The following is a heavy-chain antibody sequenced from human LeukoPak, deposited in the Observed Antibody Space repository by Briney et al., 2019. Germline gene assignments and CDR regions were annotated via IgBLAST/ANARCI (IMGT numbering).Heavy chain of an antibody. Sequence: GESLKISCKGSGYSFTSYWIGWVRQMPGKGLEGMGIIYPGDSDTRYSPSFQGQVTISADKSISTAYLQWSSLKASDTAMYYCARRPYYDSSGYYLEYFDYWGQGTLVTVSS. J-gene: IGHJ4*02. V-gene: IGHV5-51*01. D-gene: IGHD3-22*01. CDR1: GYSFTSYW. CDR2: IYPGDSDT. CDR3: ARRPYYDSSGYYLEYFDY.